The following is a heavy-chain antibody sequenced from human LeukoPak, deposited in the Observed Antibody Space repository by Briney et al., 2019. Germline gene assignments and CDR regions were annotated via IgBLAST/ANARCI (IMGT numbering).Heavy chain of an antibody. CDR2: IYYSGST. D-gene: IGHD5-12*01. Sequence: SETLALTCAVSGYSISSDYYWTWIRQPPGKGLEWIGYIYYSGSTNYNPSLKSRVTISVDTSKNQFSLKLNSVTAADTAVYYCARVSSDYDVHFDYWGQGTLVTVSS. J-gene: IGHJ4*02. CDR3: ARVSSDYDVHFDY. V-gene: IGHV4-61*01. CDR1: GYSISSDYY.